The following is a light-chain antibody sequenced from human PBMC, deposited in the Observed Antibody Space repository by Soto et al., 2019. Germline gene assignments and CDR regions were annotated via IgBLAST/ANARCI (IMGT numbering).Light chain of an antibody. CDR1: SSDVGSYNL. CDR2: EGS. V-gene: IGLV2-23*01. Sequence: QSALTQPASLSGSPGQSITISCTGTSSDVGSYNLVSWYQQHPGKAPKLLIYEGSKRPSGVSNRISGSKSGNTASLTISGHQDEEEADYSCCSYGGSRTLVVFGGGTKLNVL. CDR3: CSYGGSRTLVV. J-gene: IGLJ2*01.